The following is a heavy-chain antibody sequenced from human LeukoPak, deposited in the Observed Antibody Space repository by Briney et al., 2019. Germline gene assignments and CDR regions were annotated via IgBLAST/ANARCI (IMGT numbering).Heavy chain of an antibody. CDR1: GFTFSSYG. V-gene: IGHV3-30*02. CDR3: AKDPAVAGTYFQH. D-gene: IGHD6-19*01. Sequence: PGGSLRLSCAASGFTFSSYGMHWVRQAPGKGLEWVAFIRYDGSNKYYADSVKGRFTISRDNSKNTLYLQMNSLRAEDTAVYYCAKDPAVAGTYFQHWGQGTLVTVSS. J-gene: IGHJ1*01. CDR2: IRYDGSNK.